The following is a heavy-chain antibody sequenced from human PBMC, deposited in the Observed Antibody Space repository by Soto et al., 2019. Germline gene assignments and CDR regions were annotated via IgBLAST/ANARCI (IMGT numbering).Heavy chain of an antibody. CDR2: IYSSGST. CDR1: GGSISSGGYY. Sequence: QVQLQESGPGLVKPSQTLSLTCTVSGGSISSGGYYWSWIRQHPGKGLEWIGYIYSSGSTYYNPSLKSRITISVDTSKTQFSLKLSSVTAADTAVYYCARDYGSGNLGMDVWGQGTTVTVSS. D-gene: IGHD3-10*01. J-gene: IGHJ6*02. CDR3: ARDYGSGNLGMDV. V-gene: IGHV4-31*03.